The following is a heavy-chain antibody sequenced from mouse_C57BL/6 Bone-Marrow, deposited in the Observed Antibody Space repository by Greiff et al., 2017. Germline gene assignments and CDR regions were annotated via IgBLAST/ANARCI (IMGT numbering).Heavy chain of an antibody. J-gene: IGHJ2*01. CDR1: GYTFTSYW. V-gene: IGHV1-53*01. D-gene: IGHD2-4*01. Sequence: QVQLQQPGAELVKPGASVKLSCKASGYTFTSYWMHWVKQRPGQGLEWIGNINPSNGGTKYNEKFKSKATLTVDKSSSTAYMQRSSLSSEDSAVYYCAREDYDVDYWCQGTTLTVSA. CDR3: AREDYDVDY. CDR2: INPSNGGT.